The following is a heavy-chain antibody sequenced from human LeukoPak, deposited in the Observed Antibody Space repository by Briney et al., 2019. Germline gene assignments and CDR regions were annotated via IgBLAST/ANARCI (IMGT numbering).Heavy chain of an antibody. CDR3: AKDYTSSWRYYFDY. CDR2: ISGSGANT. V-gene: IGHV3-23*01. Sequence: GGSLRLSCAASGFTFSTYGMSWVRQAPGKGLEWVSAISGSGANTYYADSVKGRFTISRDNSKNTLYLQMNSLRTEDTAVYYCAKDYTSSWRYYFDYWGQGTLVTVSS. D-gene: IGHD6-13*01. CDR1: GFTFSTYG. J-gene: IGHJ4*02.